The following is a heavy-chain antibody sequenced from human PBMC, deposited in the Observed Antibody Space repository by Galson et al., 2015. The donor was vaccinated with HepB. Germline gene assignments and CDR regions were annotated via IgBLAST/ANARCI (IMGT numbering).Heavy chain of an antibody. Sequence: SLRLSCAASGFTFSSYAIHWVRQAPGKGLEWVAVISYDGSNKYYADSVKGRFTISRDNSKNTLYLQMNSLRAEDTAVYYCARSGSYYGSGSHFSPYYYYYMDVWGKGTTVTVSS. CDR2: ISYDGSNK. CDR3: ARSGSYYGSGSHFSPYYYYYMDV. V-gene: IGHV3-30-3*01. CDR1: GFTFSSYA. J-gene: IGHJ6*03. D-gene: IGHD3-10*01.